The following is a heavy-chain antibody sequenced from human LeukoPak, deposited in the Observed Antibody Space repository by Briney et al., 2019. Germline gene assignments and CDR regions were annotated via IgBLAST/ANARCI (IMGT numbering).Heavy chain of an antibody. CDR3: ARHSLERAYYDTLTGYRIDY. CDR2: IYYSGST. V-gene: IGHV4-39*01. Sequence: SETLSLTCTVSGGSISSSSYYWGWIRQPPGKGLEWIGSIYYSGSTYYNPSLKSRVTISVDTSKNQFSLKLSSVTAADTAVYYCARHSLERAYYDTLTGYRIDYWGREPWSPSPQ. CDR1: GGSISSSSYY. J-gene: IGHJ4*02. D-gene: IGHD3-9*01.